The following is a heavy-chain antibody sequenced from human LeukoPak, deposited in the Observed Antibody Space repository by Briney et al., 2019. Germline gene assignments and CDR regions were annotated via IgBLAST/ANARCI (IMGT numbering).Heavy chain of an antibody. CDR3: ARSATQYFFDY. J-gene: IGHJ4*02. CDR1: GY. D-gene: IGHD3-3*01. V-gene: IGHV1-18*01. CDR2: ISTYNGNT. Sequence: ASVKVSCKASGYITWVRQAPGQGLEWMGWISTYNGNTKCEQNLQGRVTMTTDTSTRTVYMDLRSLRSDDTAVYYCARSATQYFFDYWGQGTLVTVSS.